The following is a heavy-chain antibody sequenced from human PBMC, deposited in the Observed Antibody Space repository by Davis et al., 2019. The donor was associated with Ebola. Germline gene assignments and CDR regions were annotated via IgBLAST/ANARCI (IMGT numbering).Heavy chain of an antibody. D-gene: IGHD3-3*01. CDR2: ISSSTSTI. V-gene: IGHV3-48*01. CDR3: ANGPYDFWSGYYTNYFDY. CDR1: GFTFSNYI. J-gene: IGHJ4*02. Sequence: GGSLRLSCAASGFTFSNYIMNWVRQAPGKGLEWISYISSSTSTIYYADSVKGRFTISRDNSKNTLYLQMNSLRAEDTAVYYCANGPYDFWSGYYTNYFDYWGQGTLVTVSS.